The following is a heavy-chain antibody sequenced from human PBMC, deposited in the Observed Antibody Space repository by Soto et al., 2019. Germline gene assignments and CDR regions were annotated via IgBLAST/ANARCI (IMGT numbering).Heavy chain of an antibody. J-gene: IGHJ6*02. D-gene: IGHD3-10*01. Sequence: QVHLVQSGAEVKKPGSSVKGSCKTSGGSFNNYAVSLVRQAPGQGLEWMGGIIPNFDTPNYAQKFQDRVTIIADESTRTVYMELRSLRSNDTAVYYCAVAMVREILIFESSGMHVWGQGPTVIVSS. CDR3: AVAMVREILIFESSGMHV. V-gene: IGHV1-69*01. CDR2: IIPNFDTP. CDR1: GGSFNNYA.